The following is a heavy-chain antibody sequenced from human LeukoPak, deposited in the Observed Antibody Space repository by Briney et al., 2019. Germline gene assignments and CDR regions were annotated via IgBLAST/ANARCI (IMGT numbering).Heavy chain of an antibody. CDR3: ARARAYSSSWYVRNWFDP. CDR1: GYTFTSYG. D-gene: IGHD6-13*01. J-gene: IGHJ5*02. CDR2: INPNSGGT. V-gene: IGHV1-2*02. Sequence: GASVKVSCKAPGYTFTSYGISWVRQAPGQGLEWMGWINPNSGGTNYAQKFQGRVTMTRDTSISTAYMELSRLRSDDTAVYYCARARAYSSSWYVRNWFDPWGQGTLVTVSS.